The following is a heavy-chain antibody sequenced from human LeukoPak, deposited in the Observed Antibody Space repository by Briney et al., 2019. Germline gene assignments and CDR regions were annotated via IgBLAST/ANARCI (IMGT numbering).Heavy chain of an antibody. J-gene: IGHJ4*02. D-gene: IGHD2/OR15-2a*01. CDR1: GYSISSGYY. Sequence: SETLSLTCTVSGYSISSGYYWGWIRQPPGKGLEWIGSIYHSGSVYYNPSLKSRVTISVDTSKNQFSLKLSSVTAADTAVYYCAKEKGYLRGISCSDYWGQGTLVTVSS. V-gene: IGHV4-38-2*02. CDR3: AKEKGYLRGISCSDY. CDR2: IYHSGSV.